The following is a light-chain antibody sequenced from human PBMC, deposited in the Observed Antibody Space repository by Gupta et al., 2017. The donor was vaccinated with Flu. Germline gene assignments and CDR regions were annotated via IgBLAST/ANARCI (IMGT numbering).Light chain of an antibody. V-gene: IGLV2-23*01. CDR3: CSYAGTRNLV. CDR2: EDN. CDR1: NPTLGTNNF. Sequence: SALTQPASLSGSPGQSITLSCAESNPTLGTNNFVSWYQQHPDKATKLVIYEDNKRPSGVADGFSASKSGHTASLTISGLLEEDEADYYCCSYAGTRNLVFGGGTKLTVL. J-gene: IGLJ3*02.